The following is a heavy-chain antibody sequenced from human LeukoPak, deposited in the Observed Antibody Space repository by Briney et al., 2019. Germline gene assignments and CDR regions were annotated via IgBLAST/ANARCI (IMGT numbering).Heavy chain of an antibody. Sequence: PGGFLRLSCAASGFTFSSYGMHWVRQAPGKGLEWVAVISYDGSNKYYADSVKGRFTISRDNSKNTLYLQMNSLRAEDTAVYYCAKDQIYGSGSYYSLAWGQGTLVTVSS. CDR3: AKDQIYGSGSYYSLA. CDR2: ISYDGSNK. V-gene: IGHV3-30*18. J-gene: IGHJ5*02. CDR1: GFTFSSYG. D-gene: IGHD3-10*01.